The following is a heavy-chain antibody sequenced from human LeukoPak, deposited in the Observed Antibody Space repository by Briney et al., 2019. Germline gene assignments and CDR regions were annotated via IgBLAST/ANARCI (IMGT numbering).Heavy chain of an antibody. D-gene: IGHD2-15*01. Sequence: SETLSLTCAVYGGSFSGYYWSWIRRPPGKGLEWIGEINHSGSTNYNPSLKSRVTISVDTSKNQFSLKLSSVTAADTAVYYCAREGSRALLLWGQGTLVTVSS. CDR3: AREGSRALLL. V-gene: IGHV4-34*01. CDR1: GGSFSGYY. CDR2: INHSGST. J-gene: IGHJ4*02.